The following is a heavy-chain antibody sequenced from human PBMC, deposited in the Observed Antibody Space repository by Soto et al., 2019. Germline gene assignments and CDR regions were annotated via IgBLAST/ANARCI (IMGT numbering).Heavy chain of an antibody. V-gene: IGHV1-46*03. Sequence: QVQLVQSGAEVKKPGASVKVSCKASGNTFSNYYMYWVRQAPGQGLEWVGTINPSGGHTTYAQKFLGRVTTTRDTSTCTLSMEPTSLRSEDTAVYYCARGGHVVVVTAAFDYWGQGTLVTVSS. CDR2: INPSGGHT. CDR1: GNTFSNYY. J-gene: IGHJ4*02. D-gene: IGHD2-21*02. CDR3: ARGGHVVVVTAAFDY.